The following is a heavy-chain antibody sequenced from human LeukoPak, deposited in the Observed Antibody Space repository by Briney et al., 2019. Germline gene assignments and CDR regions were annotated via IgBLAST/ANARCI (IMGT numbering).Heavy chain of an antibody. CDR3: ARDYDYDYYMDV. CDR2: ISSISSYI. V-gene: IGHV3-21*01. J-gene: IGHJ6*03. CDR1: GITFSSYS. D-gene: IGHD3-16*01. Sequence: GGSLRLSCAASGITFSSYSMNWVRQAPGKGLEWVSSISSISSYIFYAASMKGRFTISRDNAKDSLYLQMNSLGAEDTAIYYCARDYDYDYYMDVWGKGTTVTVSS.